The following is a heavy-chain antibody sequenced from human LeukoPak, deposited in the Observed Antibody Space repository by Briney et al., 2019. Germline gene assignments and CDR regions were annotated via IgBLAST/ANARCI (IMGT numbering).Heavy chain of an antibody. CDR1: GFTFSSYG. CDR2: IWYDGSNK. V-gene: IGHV3-33*01. CDR3: ARAAWAVAGTHAGFDY. D-gene: IGHD6-19*01. Sequence: GGSLRLSCAASGFTFSSYGMHWVRQAPGKGLEGVAVIWYDGSNKYYADSVKGRFTIARDNSKNTLYLQMNSLRAEDTAVYYCARAAWAVAGTHAGFDYWGQGTLVTVSS. J-gene: IGHJ4*02.